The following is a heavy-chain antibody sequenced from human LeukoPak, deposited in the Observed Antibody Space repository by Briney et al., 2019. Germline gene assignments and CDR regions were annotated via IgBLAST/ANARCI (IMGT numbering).Heavy chain of an antibody. J-gene: IGHJ5*02. Sequence: GGSLRLSCAASGFTFSSYAMSWVRQAPGKGLEWVCDINWNGGSTGYADSVKGRFTISRDNAKKSLYLQMNSLRAEDTALYYCAGYYYDSSRGFDPWGQGTLVTVSA. V-gene: IGHV3-20*04. CDR1: GFTFSSYA. CDR2: INWNGGST. D-gene: IGHD3-22*01. CDR3: AGYYYDSSRGFDP.